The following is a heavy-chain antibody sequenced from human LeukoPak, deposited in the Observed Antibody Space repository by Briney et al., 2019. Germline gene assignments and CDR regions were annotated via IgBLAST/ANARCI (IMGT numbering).Heavy chain of an antibody. Sequence: ASVKVSCKASGYTFTSHDINWVRQATGQGLEWMGWMNPNSGNTGYAQKFQGRVTMTRNTSISTAYMELSSLRSEDTAVYYCARGYSYDPFFDYWGQGTLVTVSS. J-gene: IGHJ4*02. V-gene: IGHV1-8*01. D-gene: IGHD5-18*01. CDR1: GYTFTSHD. CDR2: MNPNSGNT. CDR3: ARGYSYDPFFDY.